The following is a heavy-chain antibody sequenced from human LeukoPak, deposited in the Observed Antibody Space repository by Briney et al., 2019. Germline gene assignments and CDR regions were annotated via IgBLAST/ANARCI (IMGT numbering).Heavy chain of an antibody. CDR1: GFTFSDYY. CDR3: ARDARLMAFDN. J-gene: IGHJ4*02. CDR2: ISSSGSTI. D-gene: IGHD2-8*01. Sequence: GGSLRLSCAASGFTFSDYYMSWIRQAPGKGLEWVSYISSSGSTIYYADSVKGRFTISRDNAKNTLYLQVSSLRADDTAVYYCARDARLMAFDNWGQGTLVTVSS. V-gene: IGHV3-11*01.